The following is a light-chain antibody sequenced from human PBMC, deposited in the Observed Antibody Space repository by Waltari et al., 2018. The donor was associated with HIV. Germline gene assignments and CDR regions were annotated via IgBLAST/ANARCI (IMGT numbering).Light chain of an antibody. CDR2: DVI. Sequence: QSALTLPPSVSRSPGQSITISCTGPSSDIGGYTCLSWYQPHPGNPPKVLIYDVINLPSGISDRFSGSKSGSTASLTISGLQAEDEADYYCASYTARSSPWVFGGGTKLTVV. CDR3: ASYTARSSPWV. V-gene: IGLV2-14*03. CDR1: SSDIGGYTC. J-gene: IGLJ3*02.